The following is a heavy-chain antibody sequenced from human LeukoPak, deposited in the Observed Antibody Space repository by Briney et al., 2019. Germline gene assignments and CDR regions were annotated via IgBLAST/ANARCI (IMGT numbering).Heavy chain of an antibody. D-gene: IGHD2-21*02. J-gene: IGHJ4*02. CDR2: ISGSGGST. CDR3: AKDQAYCGGDCYSEYYFDY. CDR1: GFTFSSYA. V-gene: IGHV3-23*01. Sequence: GGSLRLSCAASGFTFSSYAMSWVRQAPGKGLEWVSAISGSGGSTYYADSVKGRFTISRDNPKNTLYLQMNSLRAEDTAVYYCAKDQAYCGGDCYSEYYFDYWGQGTLVTVSS.